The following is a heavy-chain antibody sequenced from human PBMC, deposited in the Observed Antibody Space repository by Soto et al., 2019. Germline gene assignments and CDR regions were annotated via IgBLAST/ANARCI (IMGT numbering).Heavy chain of an antibody. CDR2: IYYSGST. V-gene: IGHV4-39*01. D-gene: IGHD2-15*01. Sequence: SETLSLTCTVSGGSISSSIYYWGWIRQPPGKGLEWIGSIYYSGSTYYNPSLKSRVTISVDTSKNQFSLKLSSVTAADTAVYYCALGDCSGGSCYSCCYFQHWGQGTLVTVSP. CDR3: ALGDCSGGSCYSCCYFQH. J-gene: IGHJ1*01. CDR1: GGSISSSIYY.